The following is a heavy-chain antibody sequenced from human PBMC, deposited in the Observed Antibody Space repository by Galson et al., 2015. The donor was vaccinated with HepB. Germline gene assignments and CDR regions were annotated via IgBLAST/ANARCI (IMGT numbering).Heavy chain of an antibody. CDR1: GGTFSSYA. CDR3: ARGRGYRGDGKTDNWFDP. J-gene: IGHJ5*02. Sequence: SVKVSCKASGGTFSSYAISWVRQAPGQGLEWMGRIIPILGIANYAQKFQGRVTVTADKSTSTAYMELSSLRSEDTAAYYCARGRGYRGDGKTDNWFDPWGQGTLVTVSS. V-gene: IGHV1-69*04. CDR2: IIPILGIA. D-gene: IGHD5-12*01.